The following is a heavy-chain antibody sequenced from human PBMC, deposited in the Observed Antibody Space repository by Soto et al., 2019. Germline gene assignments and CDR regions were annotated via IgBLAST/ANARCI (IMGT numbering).Heavy chain of an antibody. CDR1: GFTFSSYA. V-gene: IGHV3-23*01. CDR2: ISGSGGST. Sequence: GGSLRLSCAASGFTFSSYAMSWVRQAPGKGLQWVSAISGSGGSTYYADSVKGRFTISRDNSKNTLYLQMNSLRAEDTAVYYCAKELKQWLTVNWFDPWGQGTLVTVSS. CDR3: AKELKQWLTVNWFDP. D-gene: IGHD6-19*01. J-gene: IGHJ5*02.